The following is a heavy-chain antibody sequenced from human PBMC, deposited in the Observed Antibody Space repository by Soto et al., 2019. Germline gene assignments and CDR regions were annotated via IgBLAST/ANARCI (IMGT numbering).Heavy chain of an antibody. CDR1: GFNVTRNF. CDR2: IYRAGNA. Sequence: EVQLVETGGTLIQPGGSLRLSCVASGFNVTRNFMSWVRQAPGKGLEWIPVIYRAGNAYYADSVKGRLTIPSGHYKNTLFVQLNSLRSEDTAVYYCARDPAEEPDDDDYYGMDVWGQGTTVTVSS. CDR3: ARDPAEEPDDDDYYGMDV. D-gene: IGHD1-26*01. V-gene: IGHV3-53*02. J-gene: IGHJ6*02.